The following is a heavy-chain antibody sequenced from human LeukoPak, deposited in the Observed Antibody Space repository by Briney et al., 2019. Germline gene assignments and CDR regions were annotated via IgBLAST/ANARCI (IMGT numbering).Heavy chain of an antibody. Sequence: PGGSLRLSCAASGFRFDDYAMHWFRQAPGKGLEWVSGISWDSAAIGYADSVRGRFTLSRDNAKNSLFLQMSSLRVEDTALYYCTKRARMGIAAAGDGFHIWGQGTMVTVSS. V-gene: IGHV3-9*01. CDR2: ISWDSAAI. J-gene: IGHJ3*02. CDR1: GFRFDDYA. CDR3: TKRARMGIAAAGDGFHI. D-gene: IGHD6-13*01.